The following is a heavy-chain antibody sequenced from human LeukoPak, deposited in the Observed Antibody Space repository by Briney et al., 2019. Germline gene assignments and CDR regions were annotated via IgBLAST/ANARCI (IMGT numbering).Heavy chain of an antibody. CDR1: GYTFTSYY. CDR3: ARDLKDDYGDYVPFDY. CDR2: INPSDGYT. V-gene: IGHV1-46*01. Sequence: ASVKVSCKASGYTFTSYYIHWVRQAPGQGLEWMGIINPSDGYTNYAQKFQGRVTMTRDMSTSTVYMELSSLRSEDTAVYYCARDLKDDYGDYVPFDYWGQGTLVTVSS. J-gene: IGHJ4*02. D-gene: IGHD4-17*01.